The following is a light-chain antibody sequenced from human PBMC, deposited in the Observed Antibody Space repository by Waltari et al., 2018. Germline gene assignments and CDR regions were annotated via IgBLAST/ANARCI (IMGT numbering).Light chain of an antibody. CDR2: RAS. Sequence: DIQMTKSQSSLSASIGDRVTIACRTSENVNNYLNWYQQKPGKAPILMIYRASTLESGVPSSFSGSWSCTDYTVTISSLQSEDVATYFCQHGYRVPYSFGQKTKVEI. CDR3: QHGYRVPYS. CDR1: ENVNNY. J-gene: IGKJ2*03. V-gene: IGKV1-39*02.